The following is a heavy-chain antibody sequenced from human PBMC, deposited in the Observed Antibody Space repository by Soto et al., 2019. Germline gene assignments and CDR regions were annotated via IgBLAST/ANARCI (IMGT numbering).Heavy chain of an antibody. J-gene: IGHJ3*02. CDR1: GFTFSSYA. V-gene: IGHV3-30-3*01. CDR2: ISYDGSNK. Sequence: EGSLRLSCAASGFTFSSYAMHWVRQAPGKGLEWVAVISYDGSNKYYADSVKGRFTISRDNSKNTLYLQMNSLRAEDTAVYYCARRGARGHTDALDIWGQWTMFT. CDR3: ARRGARGHTDALDI. D-gene: IGHD3-10*01.